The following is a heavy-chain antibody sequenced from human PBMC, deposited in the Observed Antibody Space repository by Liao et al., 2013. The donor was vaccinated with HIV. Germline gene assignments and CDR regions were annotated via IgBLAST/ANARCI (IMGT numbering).Heavy chain of an antibody. J-gene: IGHJ4*02. D-gene: IGHD3-22*01. Sequence: QVQLQESGPGLVKPSETLFLTCTVSGGSISSSSYYWGWIRQPPGKGLEWIGSIYYSGSTYYNPSLESRVTISVDTSKNQFSLRLSSVTAADTAVYYCARDSVTMIVALDYWGQGTLVTVSS. CDR2: IYYSGST. CDR1: GGSISSSSYY. CDR3: ARDSVTMIVALDY. V-gene: IGHV4-39*07.